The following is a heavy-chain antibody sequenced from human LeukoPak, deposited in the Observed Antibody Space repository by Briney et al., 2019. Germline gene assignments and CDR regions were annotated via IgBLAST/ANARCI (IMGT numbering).Heavy chain of an antibody. D-gene: IGHD3-10*01. CDR1: GFTFGDYA. J-gene: IGHJ6*02. CDR2: IRSKAYGGTT. V-gene: IGHV3-49*03. CDR3: TRGDTYGSGSYYNYYYYGMDV. Sequence: QTGGSLRLSCTASGFTFGDYAMSWFRQAPGKGLEWVGFIRSKAYGGTTEYAASVKGRFTISRDDSKSIAYLQMNSLKTEDTAVYYCTRGDTYGSGSYYNYYYYGMDVWGQGTTVTVSS.